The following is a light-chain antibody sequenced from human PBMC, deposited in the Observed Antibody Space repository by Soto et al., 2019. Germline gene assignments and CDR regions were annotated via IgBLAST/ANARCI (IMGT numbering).Light chain of an antibody. Sequence: DIVMTQSPLSLPVTPGEPASISCRSNESLLHSKGHNCLDWYVQKPGQSPQLLIYFGSTRASGVPDRFSGSVSGTDFTLKISRVEAEDVGVYFCMQALQTPFTFGPGTVVDI. CDR2: FGS. CDR3: MQALQTPFT. J-gene: IGKJ3*01. V-gene: IGKV2-28*01. CDR1: ESLLHSKGHNC.